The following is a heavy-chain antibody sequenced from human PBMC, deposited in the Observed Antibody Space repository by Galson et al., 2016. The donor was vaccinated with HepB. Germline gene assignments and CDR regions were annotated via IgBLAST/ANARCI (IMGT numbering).Heavy chain of an antibody. D-gene: IGHD3-10*01. CDR2: ISGSGGDT. CDR3: EKGLGSGSYYGFDY. Sequence: SLRLSCAASGFLLRSYAMNWVRQAPGKGLEWVSAISGSGGDTYYTDSVKGRFTISRDIPKSMLFLQMSSLSAEDTATYYCEKGLGSGSYYGFDYWGHGTLVTVSS. CDR1: GFLLRSYA. V-gene: IGHV3-23*01. J-gene: IGHJ4*01.